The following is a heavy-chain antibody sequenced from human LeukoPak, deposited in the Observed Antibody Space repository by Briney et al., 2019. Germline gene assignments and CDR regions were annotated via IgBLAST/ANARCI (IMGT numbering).Heavy chain of an antibody. CDR3: ARDRRDTAMVTGYFDY. CDR1: GFTVSSNY. Sequence: GGSLRLSCAASGFTVSSNYMSWVRQAPGKGLEWVANIKQDGSEKYYVDSVKGRFTISRDNAKNSLYLQMNSLRAEDTAVYYCARDRRDTAMVTGYFDYWGQGTLVTVSS. J-gene: IGHJ4*02. CDR2: IKQDGSEK. V-gene: IGHV3-7*01. D-gene: IGHD5-18*01.